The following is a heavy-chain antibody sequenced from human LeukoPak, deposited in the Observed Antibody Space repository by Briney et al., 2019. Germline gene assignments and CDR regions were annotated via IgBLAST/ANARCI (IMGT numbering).Heavy chain of an antibody. J-gene: IGHJ6*02. CDR1: GFTFSSYA. CDR3: AKDQSSGWRLDYYGMNV. CDR2: ISYVGSNE. D-gene: IGHD6-19*01. Sequence: PGRSLRLSCAASGFTFSSYAMHWVRQAPGKGLEWVAVISYVGSNEDYADSVKGRFTISRDNSRNTLDLQMNSLRAEDTAVYYCAKDQSSGWRLDYYGMNVWGQGTTVTVSS. V-gene: IGHV3-30*18.